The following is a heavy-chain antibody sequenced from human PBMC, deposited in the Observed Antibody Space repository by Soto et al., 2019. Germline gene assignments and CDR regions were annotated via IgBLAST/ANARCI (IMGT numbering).Heavy chain of an antibody. J-gene: IGHJ6*02. CDR2: IDYSGTT. Sequence: SETLSLTCTVSGGSISSYYWSWIRQPQGKGLEWIGYIDYSGTTNYNPSLKSRVTISVDTSKNQFSLKLSSVTAADTAMYYCARGASTVVTMAYYYGMDVWGQGTTVTVSS. D-gene: IGHD4-17*01. V-gene: IGHV4-59*01. CDR3: ARGASTVVTMAYYYGMDV. CDR1: GGSISSYY.